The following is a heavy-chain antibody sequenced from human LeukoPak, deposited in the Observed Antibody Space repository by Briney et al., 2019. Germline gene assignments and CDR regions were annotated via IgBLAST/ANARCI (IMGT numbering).Heavy chain of an antibody. D-gene: IGHD3-22*01. CDR3: AREDYYNSGGYYLDY. CDR1: GGSISSSSYY. Sequence: SETLSLTCTVSGGSISSSSYYWGWIRQPPGKGLEWIGSIYYSGSTYYNPSLKSRVTISVDTSKNQFSLKLSSVTAADTAVYFCAREDYYNSGGYYLDYWGQGTLVTVSS. CDR2: IYYSGST. V-gene: IGHV4-39*07. J-gene: IGHJ4*02.